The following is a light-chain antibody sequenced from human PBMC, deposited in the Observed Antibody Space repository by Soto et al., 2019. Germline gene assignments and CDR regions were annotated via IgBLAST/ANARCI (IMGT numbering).Light chain of an antibody. Sequence: QSVLTQPRSVSGSPGQSVTISCTGTSSDVGGYNFVSWYQQHPGKAPKFMIYDVTKRPSGVPDRFSGSKSGNTASLTISGLQAEDEADYYCCSHVGSYTSYVFGTGTKLTVL. J-gene: IGLJ1*01. CDR1: SSDVGGYNF. V-gene: IGLV2-11*01. CDR3: CSHVGSYTSYV. CDR2: DVT.